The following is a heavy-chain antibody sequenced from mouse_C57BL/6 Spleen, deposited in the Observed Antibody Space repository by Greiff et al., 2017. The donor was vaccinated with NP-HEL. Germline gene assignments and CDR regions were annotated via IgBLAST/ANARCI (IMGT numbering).Heavy chain of an antibody. CDR1: GFSLTSYG. J-gene: IGHJ1*03. CDR2: IWSGGST. Sequence: VKLQESGPGLVQPSQSLSITCTVSGFSLTSYGVHWVRQPPGKGLEWLGVIWSGGSTDYNAAFISRLSISKDNSKSQVFLKMNSLQADDTAIYYCSRNYDWYFDVWGTATTVTVSS. CDR3: SRNYDWYFDV. D-gene: IGHD2-1*01. V-gene: IGHV2-4*01.